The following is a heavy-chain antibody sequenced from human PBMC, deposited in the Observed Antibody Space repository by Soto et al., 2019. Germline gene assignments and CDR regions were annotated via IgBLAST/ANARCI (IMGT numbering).Heavy chain of an antibody. Sequence: QVQLQQWGAGLLKPSETLSLTCAVYGGSFSGYYWSWIRQPPGKGLEWIGEINHSGRTNYNPSLKSRVSISVDTSKNQFSLKLSSVTAADMAVYYCARKSITMVRGVKGWFDPWGQGTLVTVSS. J-gene: IGHJ5*02. CDR1: GGSFSGYY. D-gene: IGHD3-10*01. CDR2: INHSGRT. V-gene: IGHV4-34*01. CDR3: ARKSITMVRGVKGWFDP.